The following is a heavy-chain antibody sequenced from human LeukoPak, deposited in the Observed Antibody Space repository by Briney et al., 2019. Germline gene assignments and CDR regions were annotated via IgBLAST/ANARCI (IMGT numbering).Heavy chain of an antibody. J-gene: IGHJ4*02. D-gene: IGHD5-18*01. V-gene: IGHV3-66*01. CDR3: ARVGSGDIYGYGDY. Sequence: GGSLRLSCAASGFTVSSNYMSWVRQAPGKGLEWVSVLYTGGNTYYADSVKGRFTTSRGNSKNTLYLQMNSLRGEDTAVYYCARVGSGDIYGYGDYWGQGTLVTVSS. CDR2: LYTGGNT. CDR1: GFTVSSNY.